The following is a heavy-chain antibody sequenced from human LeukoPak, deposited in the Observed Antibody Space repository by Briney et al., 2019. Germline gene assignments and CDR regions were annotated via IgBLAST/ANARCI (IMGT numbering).Heavy chain of an antibody. CDR3: ARARGRAAAGPLDY. Sequence: SETLSLTCTVSGGSISSYYWSWIRQPPGKGLEWIGYIYYSGSTNYNPSLKSRVTISVDTSKNQFSLKLSSVTAADTAVYYCARARGRAAAGPLDYWGQGTLVTVSS. V-gene: IGHV4-59*01. J-gene: IGHJ4*02. CDR1: GGSISSYY. CDR2: IYYSGST. D-gene: IGHD6-13*01.